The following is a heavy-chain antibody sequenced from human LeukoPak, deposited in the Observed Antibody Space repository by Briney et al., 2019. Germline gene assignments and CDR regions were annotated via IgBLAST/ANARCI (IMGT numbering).Heavy chain of an antibody. CDR3: ARARIAVAYFDY. CDR2: ISYDGSNK. J-gene: IGHJ4*02. D-gene: IGHD6-19*01. CDR1: GFTFSTFA. V-gene: IGHV3-30*04. Sequence: PGGSLRLSCEASGFTFSTFAMIWVRQAPGKGLEWVAVISYDGSNKYYADSVKGRFTISRDNSKNTLYLQMNSLRAEDTAVYYCARARIAVAYFDYWGQGTLVTVSS.